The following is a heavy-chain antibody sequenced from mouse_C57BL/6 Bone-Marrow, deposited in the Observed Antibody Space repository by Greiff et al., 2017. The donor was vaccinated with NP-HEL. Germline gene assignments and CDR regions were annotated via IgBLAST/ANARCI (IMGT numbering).Heavy chain of an antibody. V-gene: IGHV1-69*01. CDR1: GYTFTSYW. D-gene: IGHD2-4*01. CDR3: ARWGLRPAWFAY. J-gene: IGHJ3*01. CDR2: IDPSDSYS. Sequence: VQLQQPGAELVMPGASVKLSCKASGYTFTSYWMHWVKQRPGQGLEWIGEIDPSDSYSNYNQKFKGKSTLTVYKSSSTAYMQLSSLTSEDSAVYYCARWGLRPAWFAYWGQGTLVTVSA.